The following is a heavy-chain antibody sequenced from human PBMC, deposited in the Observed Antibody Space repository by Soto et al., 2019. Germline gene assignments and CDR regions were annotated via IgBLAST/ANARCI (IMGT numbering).Heavy chain of an antibody. V-gene: IGHV3-23*01. D-gene: IGHD3-10*01. CDR3: AKRNLYGSGTHDY. CDR1: GFTFSTYD. J-gene: IGHJ4*02. Sequence: EVQLLESGGGLVQPGGSLRLSCAASGFTFSTYDMSWVRQAPGKGLEWVSGISGSGGKTDYADSVKGRFTISRDNSKNTLYLQMNSLRAEDTAVYYCAKRNLYGSGTHDYWGQGRLVTVSP. CDR2: ISGSGGKT.